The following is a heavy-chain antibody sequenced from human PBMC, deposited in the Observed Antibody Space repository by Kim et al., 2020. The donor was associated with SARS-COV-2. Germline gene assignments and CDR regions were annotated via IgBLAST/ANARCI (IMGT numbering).Heavy chain of an antibody. CDR3: ARDHYYDSSGYYYTYFDY. J-gene: IGHJ4*02. Sequence: SETLSLTCTVSGGSISSSGYYWGWIRQPPGKGLEWIGSIYYSGSTYYNPSLKSRVTISVDTSKNQFSLKLSSVTAADTAVYYCARDHYYDSSGYYYTYFDYWGQGTLVTVSS. CDR1: GGSISSSGYY. CDR2: IYYSGST. D-gene: IGHD3-22*01. V-gene: IGHV4-39*07.